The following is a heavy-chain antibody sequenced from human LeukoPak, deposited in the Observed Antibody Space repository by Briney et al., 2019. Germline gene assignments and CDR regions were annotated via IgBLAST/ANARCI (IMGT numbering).Heavy chain of an antibody. CDR3: ARGLEDIVVVVAATTRWFDP. V-gene: IGHV4-59*12. CDR1: GGSISSYY. CDR2: IYYSGST. J-gene: IGHJ5*02. Sequence: SSETLSLTCTVSGGSISSYYWSWIRQPPGKGLEWIGYIYYSGSTNYNPSLKSRVTISVDTSKNQFSLKLSSVTAADTAVYYCARGLEDIVVVVAATTRWFDPWGQGTLVTVSS. D-gene: IGHD2-15*01.